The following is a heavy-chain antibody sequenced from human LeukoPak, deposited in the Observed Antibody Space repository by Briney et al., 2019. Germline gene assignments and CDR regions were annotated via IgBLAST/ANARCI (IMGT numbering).Heavy chain of an antibody. Sequence: SETLSLTCTVSGGSIGSGSYYWSWIRQPAGKGLEWIGRIYTSGSTNYNPSLKSRVTISVDTSKNQFSLKLSSVTAADTAVYYCARAGGYDRRGEDYYYYYYMDAWGKGTTVTVSS. D-gene: IGHD5-12*01. V-gene: IGHV4-61*02. J-gene: IGHJ6*03. CDR1: GGSIGSGSYY. CDR3: ARAGGYDRRGEDYYYYYYMDA. CDR2: IYTSGST.